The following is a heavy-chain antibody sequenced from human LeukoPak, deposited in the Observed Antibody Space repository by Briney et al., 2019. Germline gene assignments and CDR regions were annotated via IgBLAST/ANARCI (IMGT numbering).Heavy chain of an antibody. V-gene: IGHV3-21*01. Sequence: PGGSLRLSCAASGFTFSSYSMNWVSHAPGKGLEWVSSISSSSSYIYYADSVKGRFTISRDNAKNSLYLQMNSLRAEDTAVYYCARVSTAVSLAIDYWGQGTLVTVST. CDR2: ISSSSSYI. D-gene: IGHD6-13*01. J-gene: IGHJ4*02. CDR3: ARVSTAVSLAIDY. CDR1: GFTFSSYS.